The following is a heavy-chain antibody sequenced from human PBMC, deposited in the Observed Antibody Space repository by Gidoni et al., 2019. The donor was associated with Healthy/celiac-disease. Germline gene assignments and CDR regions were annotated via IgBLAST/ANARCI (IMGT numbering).Heavy chain of an antibody. J-gene: IGHJ4*02. CDR3: ARGSWGGSYFVFDY. Sequence: QVQLQQCGAGLLKPSATLSLTCAVHGGSFSRYYWSWIRQPPGKGLEWIGEINHSGSTNYNPSLKSRVTISVDTSKNQFSRKLSSVTAADTAVYYCARGSWGGSYFVFDYWGQGTLVTVSS. CDR1: GGSFSRYY. V-gene: IGHV4-34*01. CDR2: INHSGST. D-gene: IGHD1-26*01.